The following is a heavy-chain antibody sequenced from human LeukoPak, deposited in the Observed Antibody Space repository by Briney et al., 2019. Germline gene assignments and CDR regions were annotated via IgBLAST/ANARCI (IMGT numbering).Heavy chain of an antibody. D-gene: IGHD3-10*01. CDR1: GYTLTELL. J-gene: IGHJ4*02. CDR2: FDPEDGKT. V-gene: IGHV1-24*01. CDR3: GRRFSIDY. Sequence: ASVKVSCKVFGYTLTELLIHWVRQAPGKGLEWMGGFDPEDGKTVFAQNFQGRVTLTDDTSTDTAYMELSGLRSEDTAIYYCGRRFSIDYWGQGSLVIVSS.